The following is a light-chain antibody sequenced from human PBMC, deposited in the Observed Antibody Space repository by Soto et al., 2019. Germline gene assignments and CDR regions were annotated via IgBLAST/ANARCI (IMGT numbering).Light chain of an antibody. Sequence: IVLTQSPGTLSLSPGERATLSCWASQSVSNRYLSWYQQKPGQAARHLIYAASSRATGIPDRSSGSGSGTDFTLTISRLEPEDFAVYYCQRYGSSRTFGQGTKVDIK. CDR1: QSVSNRY. CDR2: AAS. J-gene: IGKJ1*01. CDR3: QRYGSSRT. V-gene: IGKV3-20*01.